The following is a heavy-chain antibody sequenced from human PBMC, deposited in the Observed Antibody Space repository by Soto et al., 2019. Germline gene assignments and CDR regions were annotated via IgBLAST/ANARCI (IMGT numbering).Heavy chain of an antibody. CDR3: AKNTAYCGGDCYRYYYYYGMDV. Sequence: ASVKVSCKASGYTFTSRYMHWVRQAPGQGLEWMGWISAYNGNTNYAQKLQGRVTMTTDTSTSTAYMELRSLRSDDTAVYYCAKNTAYCGGDCYRYYYYYGMDVWGQGTTVTVSS. V-gene: IGHV1-18*04. CDR1: GYTFTSRY. J-gene: IGHJ6*02. D-gene: IGHD2-21*02. CDR2: ISAYNGNT.